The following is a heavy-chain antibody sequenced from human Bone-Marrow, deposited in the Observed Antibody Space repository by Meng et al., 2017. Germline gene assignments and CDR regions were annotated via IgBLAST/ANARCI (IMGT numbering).Heavy chain of an antibody. CDR2: IKQDGSEK. D-gene: IGHD1-26*01. CDR1: GFTFSSYW. V-gene: IGHV3-7*01. J-gene: IGHJ4*02. CDR3: ERAPPGIRWELPTLSD. Sequence: GESLKISCAASGFTFSSYWMSWVRQAPGKGLEWVANIKQDGSEKYYVDSVKGRFTISRDNAKNSLYLQMNSLRAEDTAVYYCERAPPGIRWELPTLSDWGQGTLVTVSS.